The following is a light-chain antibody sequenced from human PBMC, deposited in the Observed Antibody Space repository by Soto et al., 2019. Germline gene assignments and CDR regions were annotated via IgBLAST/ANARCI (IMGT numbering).Light chain of an antibody. Sequence: IQFTQSPSSLSASVGDRVTITCRASQGISSYLAWYQQKPGKAPKLLIYAASTLQSGVPARFSGSGSGTDFTLTISSLQPEDFATYYCQQSYTTPRITFGQGTRLEIK. CDR2: AAS. J-gene: IGKJ5*01. CDR1: QGISSY. CDR3: QQSYTTPRIT. V-gene: IGKV1-9*01.